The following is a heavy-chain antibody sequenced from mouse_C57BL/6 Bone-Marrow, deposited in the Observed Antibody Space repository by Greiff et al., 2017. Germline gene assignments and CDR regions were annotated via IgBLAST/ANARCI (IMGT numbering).Heavy chain of an antibody. D-gene: IGHD2-4*01. V-gene: IGHV1-50*01. J-gene: IGHJ2*01. CDR2: IDPSDSYT. CDR3: ARDDYGYFDY. CDR1: GYTFTSYW. Sequence: QVQLQQSGAELVKPGASVKLSCKASGYTFTSYWMQWVKQRPGQGLEWIGEIDPSDSYTNYNQKFKGKATLTVDTSSSTAYMQLSILTSEDSAVYYCARDDYGYFDYWGQGTTLTVSS.